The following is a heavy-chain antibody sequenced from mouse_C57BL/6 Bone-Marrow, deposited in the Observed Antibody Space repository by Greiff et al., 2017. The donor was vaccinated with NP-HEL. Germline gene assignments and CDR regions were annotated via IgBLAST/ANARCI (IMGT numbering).Heavy chain of an antibody. J-gene: IGHJ3*01. D-gene: IGHD4-1*01. Sequence: GVDFSRYWMSWVRRAPGKGLEWIGEINPDSSTINYAPSLKDKFIISRDNAKNTLYLQMSKVRSEDTALYYCARHWPDRGFAYWGQGTLVTVSA. CDR1: GVDFSRYW. V-gene: IGHV4-1*01. CDR2: INPDSSTI. CDR3: ARHWPDRGFAY.